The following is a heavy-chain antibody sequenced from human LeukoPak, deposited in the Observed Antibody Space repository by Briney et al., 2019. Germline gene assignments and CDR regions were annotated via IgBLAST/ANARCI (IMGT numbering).Heavy chain of an antibody. D-gene: IGHD3-10*01. J-gene: IGHJ4*02. Sequence: GGSLRLSCAASGFTFSNYAMTWVRQAPGKGLEWVSAISGGGGSTDYADSVKGRFTISRDNSKNTLYLQMNSLRAEDTAVYYCAKDLGCYFGSGSYSDYWGQGTLVTVSS. V-gene: IGHV3-23*01. CDR3: AKDLGCYFGSGSYSDY. CDR2: ISGGGGST. CDR1: GFTFSNYA.